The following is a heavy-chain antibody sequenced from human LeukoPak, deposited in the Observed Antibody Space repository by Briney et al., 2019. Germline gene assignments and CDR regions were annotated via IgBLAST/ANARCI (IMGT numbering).Heavy chain of an antibody. CDR3: AKHPHGIVGATHFDY. CDR1: GFTFSSYA. Sequence: PGGSLRLSCAASGFTFSSYAMSWVRQAPGKGLEWVSAISGSGGSTYYADSVKGRFTISRDNSKNTLYLQMNCLRAEDTAVYYCAKHPHGIVGATHFDYWGQGTLVTVSS. J-gene: IGHJ4*02. CDR2: ISGSGGST. D-gene: IGHD1-26*01. V-gene: IGHV3-23*01.